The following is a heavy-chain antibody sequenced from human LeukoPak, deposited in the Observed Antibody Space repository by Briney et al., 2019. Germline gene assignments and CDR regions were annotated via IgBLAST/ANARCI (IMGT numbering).Heavy chain of an antibody. V-gene: IGHV1-69*13. CDR1: GGTFSSYA. Sequence: SVTVSCKASGGTFSSYAISWVRQAPGQGLEWMGGIIPIFGTANYAQKFQGRVTITADESTSTAYMELSSLRSEDTAVYYCASGSGWYGNYYYYGMDVWGQGTTVTVSS. J-gene: IGHJ6*02. D-gene: IGHD6-19*01. CDR3: ASGSGWYGNYYYYGMDV. CDR2: IIPIFGTA.